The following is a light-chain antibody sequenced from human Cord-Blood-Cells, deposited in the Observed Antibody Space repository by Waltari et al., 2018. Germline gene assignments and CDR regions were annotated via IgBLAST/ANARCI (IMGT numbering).Light chain of an antibody. CDR3: QQYNNGPRT. CDR1: QSVSSN. J-gene: IGKJ2*01. V-gene: IGKV3-15*01. Sequence: EIVMTQSPATLSVSPGERATLSCRASQSVSSNVGWYQQKPGQAPRLLIYGASTRATGIPARFSGSGSGTEFTLTISSLQSEDFAVYYCQQYNNGPRTFGQGTKLEIK. CDR2: GAS.